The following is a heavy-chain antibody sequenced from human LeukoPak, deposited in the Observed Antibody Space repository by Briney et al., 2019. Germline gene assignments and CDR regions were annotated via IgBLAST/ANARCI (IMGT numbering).Heavy chain of an antibody. CDR2: ISYDGSNK. J-gene: IGHJ3*02. CDR3: ARSFGVVIMLDAFDI. D-gene: IGHD3-3*01. Sequence: GRSLRLSCAASGFTFSSYAMHWVRQAPGKGLEWVAVISYDGSNKYYADSVKGRFTISRDNSKNTLYLQMNSLRAEDTAVYYCARSFGVVIMLDAFDIWGQGTMVTVSS. CDR1: GFTFSSYA. V-gene: IGHV3-30*01.